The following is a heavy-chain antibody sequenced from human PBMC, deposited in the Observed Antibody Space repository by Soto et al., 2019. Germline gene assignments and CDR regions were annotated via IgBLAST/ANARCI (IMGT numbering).Heavy chain of an antibody. J-gene: IGHJ5*02. CDR1: GYSFTSYW. CDR2: IYPGDSDT. Sequence: GESLKISCKGSGYSFTSYWIGWVRQMPGKGLEWMGIIYPGDSDTRYSPSFQGQVTISADKSISTAYLQWSSLKASGTAMYYCARMGLTTVTTGWFDPWGQGTLVTVSS. V-gene: IGHV5-51*01. D-gene: IGHD4-4*01. CDR3: ARMGLTTVTTGWFDP.